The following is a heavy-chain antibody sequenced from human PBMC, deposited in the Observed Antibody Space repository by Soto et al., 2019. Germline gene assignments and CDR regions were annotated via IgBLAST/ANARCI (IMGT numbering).Heavy chain of an antibody. V-gene: IGHV4-30-4*02. J-gene: IGHJ6*03. CDR3: ARVDSGYYYYYMDV. CDR1: GGSISSGDYY. CDR2: IYYSGST. Sequence: PSETLSLTCTVSGGSISSGDYYWSWIRQPPGKGLEWIGYIYYSGSTYYNPSLKSRVTISVDTSKNQFSLKLSSVTAADTAVYYCARVDSGYYYYYMDVWGKGTTVTVSS.